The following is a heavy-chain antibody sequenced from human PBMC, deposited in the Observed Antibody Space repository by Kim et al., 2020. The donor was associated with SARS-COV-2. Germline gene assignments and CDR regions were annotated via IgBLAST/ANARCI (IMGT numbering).Heavy chain of an antibody. Sequence: GGSLRLSCAASGFTFSNYAMTWVRQAPGKGLEWVSSISGSAYRTHYADSVEGRFTISRDNSKNTLFLQMNSLRAEDTAVYYCAKYDIVGGGPATTNWGQG. V-gene: IGHV3-23*01. CDR1: GFTFSNYA. J-gene: IGHJ1*01. D-gene: IGHD2-15*01. CDR3: AKYDIVGGGPATTN. CDR2: ISGSAYRT.